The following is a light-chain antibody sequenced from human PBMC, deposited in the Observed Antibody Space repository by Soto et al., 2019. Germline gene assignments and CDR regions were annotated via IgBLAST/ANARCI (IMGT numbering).Light chain of an antibody. CDR1: HGRLNSNGYNY. Sequence: DVVMTQSPLSLPVIPGEPASISFSSSHGRLNSNGYNYLDWYLQKPGQSPQLLIYLGSNRASGVPDRFSGSGSGTDFTLKISRVEAEDVGVYYCMQALQTLWTFGQGTKVDIK. J-gene: IGKJ1*01. CDR2: LGS. V-gene: IGKV2-28*01. CDR3: MQALQTLWT.